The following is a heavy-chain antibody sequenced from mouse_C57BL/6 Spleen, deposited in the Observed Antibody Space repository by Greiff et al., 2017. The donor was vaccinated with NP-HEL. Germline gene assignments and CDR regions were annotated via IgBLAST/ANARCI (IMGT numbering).Heavy chain of an antibody. CDR2: ISSGGDYI. J-gene: IGHJ1*03. V-gene: IGHV5-9-1*02. D-gene: IGHD2-10*01. Sequence: EVTLQESGEGLVKPGGSLKLSCAASGFTFSSYAMSWVRQTPEKRLEWVAYISSGGDYIYYADTVKGRFTISRDNARNTLYLQMSSLKSEDTAMYYCTRGPTNYGYFDVWGTGTTVTVSS. CDR3: TRGPTNYGYFDV. CDR1: GFTFSSYA.